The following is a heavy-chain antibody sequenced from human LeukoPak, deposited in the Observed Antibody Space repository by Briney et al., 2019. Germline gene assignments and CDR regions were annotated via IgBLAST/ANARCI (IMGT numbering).Heavy chain of an antibody. Sequence: GASVTVSFTASGYAFTGPYVHWGRQAPGQGHEWMGWINLNSGGTQYLQKFQGKGTMTSDPSANTAYMDLSRLRFDDTAIYYCATTGFCTAGRCPALDPWRQGTLVTVSS. CDR1: GYAFTGPY. J-gene: IGHJ5*02. CDR2: INLNSGGT. CDR3: ATTGFCTAGRCPALDP. D-gene: IGHD2-15*01. V-gene: IGHV1-2*02.